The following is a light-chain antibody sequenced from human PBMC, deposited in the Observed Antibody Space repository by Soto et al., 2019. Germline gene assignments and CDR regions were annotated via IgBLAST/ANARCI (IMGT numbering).Light chain of an antibody. CDR2: LNSAGSH. CDR1: SGHNNYA. V-gene: IGLV4-69*01. CDR3: QTWGTAIHDVV. J-gene: IGLJ2*01. Sequence: QLVLTQSPSASASLGASVKLTCTLSSGHNNYAIAWHQQQPEKGPRYLMKLNSAGSHIKGDGIPGRFSGSSSGTERHLTISSRQSEDEADYYCQTWGTAIHDVVFGGGTKVTVL.